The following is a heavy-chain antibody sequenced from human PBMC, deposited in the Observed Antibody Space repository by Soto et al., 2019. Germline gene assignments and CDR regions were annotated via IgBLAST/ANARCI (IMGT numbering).Heavy chain of an antibody. J-gene: IGHJ6*02. CDR3: ARGGDIVVVPAAIPLNDYYYGMDV. D-gene: IGHD2-2*01. Sequence: GESLKICCKGSGYSFTNYWIGWVRQMPGEGLEWMGIIYPGDSDTRYRPSFQGQVTISADKSISTAYLQWSSLKASDTAMYYCARGGDIVVVPAAIPLNDYYYGMDVWGQGTTVTVSS. V-gene: IGHV5-51*01. CDR2: IYPGDSDT. CDR1: GYSFTNYW.